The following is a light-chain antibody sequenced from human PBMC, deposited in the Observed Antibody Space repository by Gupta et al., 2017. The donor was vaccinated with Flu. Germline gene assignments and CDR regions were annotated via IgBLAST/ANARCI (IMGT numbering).Light chain of an antibody. J-gene: IGLJ3*02. CDR2: DVT. V-gene: IGLV2-8*01. CDR3: TSYVANNMRV. CDR1: SSDVGCYNY. Sequence: QSALTPHSSASGYPGPAVTISCTGTSSDVGCYNYVSWYQQHPGKAPKLMIYDVTKRPSGVPDRFSCSKSGKTASLTVSGRKAEEEADYYCTSYVANNMRVLGGGTKLTVL.